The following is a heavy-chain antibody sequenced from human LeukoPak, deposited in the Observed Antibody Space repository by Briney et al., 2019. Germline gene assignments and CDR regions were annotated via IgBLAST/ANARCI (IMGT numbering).Heavy chain of an antibody. CDR2: ISSTGSYI. Sequence: GGSLRLSCAASGFTLNSYMLNWVRQAPGKGLEWVSSISSTGSYIYHADSVKGRFTISRDNPGNVVYLQMDSLRAEDTAVYYCSRVAQSGPTGWFDPWGQGTLVTVSS. V-gene: IGHV3-21*01. J-gene: IGHJ5*02. D-gene: IGHD3-10*01. CDR3: SRVAQSGPTGWFDP. CDR1: GFTLNSYM.